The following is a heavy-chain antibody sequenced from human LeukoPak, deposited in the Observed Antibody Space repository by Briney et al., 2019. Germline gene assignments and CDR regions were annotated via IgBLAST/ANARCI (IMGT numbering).Heavy chain of an antibody. J-gene: IGHJ4*02. V-gene: IGHV6-1*01. Sequence: SQTLSLTCAISGDSGSSNSAAWNWNRQSPSRGLEWLGRTYYRSKWYNDYAVSVKSRITINPDTSKNQFSLQLNSVTPEDTAVYYCASSGIAAAAPFDYWGQGTLVTVSS. CDR3: ASSGIAAAAPFDY. D-gene: IGHD6-13*01. CDR2: TYYRSKWYN. CDR1: GDSGSSNSAA.